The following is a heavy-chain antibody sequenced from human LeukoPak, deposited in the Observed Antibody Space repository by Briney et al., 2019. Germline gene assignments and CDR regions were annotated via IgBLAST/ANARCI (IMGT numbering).Heavy chain of an antibody. V-gene: IGHV3-23*01. J-gene: IGHJ6*02. CDR1: GFTFSTYN. CDR2: ISGSGGST. D-gene: IGHD6-6*01. Sequence: PGGSLRLSCAASGFTFSTYNMSWVRQAPGKGLEWVSAISGSGGSTYYADSVKGRFTISRDNSKNTLYLQMNSLRAEDTAVYYCAKDRFSSPSFWGQGTTVTVSS. CDR3: AKDRFSSPSF.